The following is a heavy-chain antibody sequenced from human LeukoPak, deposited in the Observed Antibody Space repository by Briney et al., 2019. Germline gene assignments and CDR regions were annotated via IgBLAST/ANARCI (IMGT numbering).Heavy chain of an antibody. V-gene: IGHV4-59*01. CDR3: ARVGLGELYPFDY. D-gene: IGHD3-10*01. J-gene: IGHJ4*02. CDR1: GGSISRYY. Sequence: SETLCLICAVSGGSISRYYWSWIRQPPGKGLEWIGYIYYSGSTNYNPALKSRVTISVDTSKSQFSLKLSSVTAADTAVCYCARVGLGELYPFDYWGQGTLVTVSS. CDR2: IYYSGST.